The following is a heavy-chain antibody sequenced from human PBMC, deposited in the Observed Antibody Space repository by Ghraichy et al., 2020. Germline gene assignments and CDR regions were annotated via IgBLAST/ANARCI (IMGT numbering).Heavy chain of an antibody. CDR1: GDSISSYH. V-gene: IGHV4-59*01. CDR2: VYYSGST. Sequence: SETLSLTCTVSGDSISSYHWSWIRQPPGKGLEWIGYVYYSGSTNYNPSLKSRVTISVDTSNNQFSLRLNSVTAADTAVYYCARDLKYCSGGSCSTADAFDIWGQGTMVTVSS. D-gene: IGHD2-15*01. CDR3: ARDLKYCSGGSCSTADAFDI. J-gene: IGHJ3*02.